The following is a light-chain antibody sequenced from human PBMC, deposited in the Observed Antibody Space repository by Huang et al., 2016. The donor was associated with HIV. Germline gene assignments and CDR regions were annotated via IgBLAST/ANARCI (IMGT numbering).Light chain of an antibody. CDR3: QQYNNWPPLLT. V-gene: IGKV3-15*01. Sequence: EIVLTQSPATLSLSPGERAALSCRATQSINNNLAWYQQTPGQSPRLLIYGASTRATGSPARFRGSGSGTEFTLTISSLQSEDFAVYYCQQYNNWPPLLTFGGGTKVEIK. J-gene: IGKJ4*01. CDR1: QSINNN. CDR2: GAS.